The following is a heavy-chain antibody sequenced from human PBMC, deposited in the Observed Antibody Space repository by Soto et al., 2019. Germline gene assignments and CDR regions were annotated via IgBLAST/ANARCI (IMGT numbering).Heavy chain of an antibody. D-gene: IGHD3-22*01. CDR2: MNPNSGNT. V-gene: IGHV1-8*01. CDR3: ARGFSGYDSSGYYHAFDF. CDR1: GYTFTSYD. Sequence: AASVKVSCKASGYTFTSYDINWVRQATGQGLEWMGWMNPNSGNTGYAQKFQGRVTMTRNTSISTAYMELSSLRSEDTAVYYCARGFSGYDSSGYYHAFDFWGQGTMVTVSS. J-gene: IGHJ3*01.